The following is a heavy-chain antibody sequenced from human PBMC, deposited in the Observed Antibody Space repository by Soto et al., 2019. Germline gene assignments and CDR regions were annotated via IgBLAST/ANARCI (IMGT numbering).Heavy chain of an antibody. J-gene: IGHJ5*02. Sequence: SETLSLTCTVSGGSISSYYWSWIRQPPGKGLEWIGYMYHSRSTNYNPSLKSRVTISVDTSKNLFSLKLSSVTSADTAVYYCARYCSGGSCYLDPWGQGTLVTVS. D-gene: IGHD2-15*01. V-gene: IGHV4-59*01. CDR1: GGSISSYY. CDR3: ARYCSGGSCYLDP. CDR2: MYHSRST.